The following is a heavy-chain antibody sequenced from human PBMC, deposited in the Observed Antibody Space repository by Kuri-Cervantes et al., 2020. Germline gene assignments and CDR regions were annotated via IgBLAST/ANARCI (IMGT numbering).Heavy chain of an antibody. Sequence: ASVKVSCKASGYTFTSYDINWVRQATGQGLEWMGWMNPNSGGTNYAQKFQGRVTMTRDTSISTAYMELSRLRSDDTAVYYCARGDYYDSRGYYMDVWGKGTTVTVSS. CDR2: MNPNSGGT. CDR1: GYTFTSYD. V-gene: IGHV1-2*02. D-gene: IGHD3-22*01. J-gene: IGHJ6*03. CDR3: ARGDYYDSRGYYMDV.